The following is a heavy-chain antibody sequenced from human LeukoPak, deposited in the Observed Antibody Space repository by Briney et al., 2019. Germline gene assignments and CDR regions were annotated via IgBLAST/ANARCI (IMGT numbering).Heavy chain of an antibody. V-gene: IGHV4-34*01. CDR1: GDSFSPYY. D-gene: IGHD3-10*01. CDR2: INHSGGT. J-gene: IGHJ3*01. CDR3: VRRRRLSLVRMSRGSFDF. Sequence: PSGTLSLTCAVYGDSFSPYYWSWLRQPPEKRPEWIGEINHSGGTNYNPSLKSRVAISVDTSKNQFSLQLTSVPAADTAVYYCVRRRRLSLVRMSRGSFDFWGPGTTVTVSS.